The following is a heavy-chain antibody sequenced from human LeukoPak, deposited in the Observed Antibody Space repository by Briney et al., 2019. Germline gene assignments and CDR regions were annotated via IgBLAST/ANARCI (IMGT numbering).Heavy chain of an antibody. CDR1: GFTFRNHG. Sequence: PGGSLRLSCAASGFTFRNHGMYWVRQAPGKGLEWVAVIWYDGSNKYYAESVEGRFIISRDNSKNTLYVQVNSLRAEDTAVYYCAKDHPFRGGFDYWGQGTLVTVSS. V-gene: IGHV3-30*02. J-gene: IGHJ4*02. CDR3: AKDHPFRGGFDY. CDR2: IWYDGSNK. D-gene: IGHD3-16*01.